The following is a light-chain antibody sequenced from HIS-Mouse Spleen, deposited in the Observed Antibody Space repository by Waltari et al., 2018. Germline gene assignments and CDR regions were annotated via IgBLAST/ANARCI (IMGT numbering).Light chain of an antibody. CDR1: STDVGVYNY. J-gene: IGLJ2*01. V-gene: IGLV2-14*03. CDR2: DVS. Sequence: QSALTQPASVSGSPGQSITISCTGTSTDVGVYNYVPWYHQHPGKAPKLMIYDVSNRPSGVSNRFSGSKSGNTASLTISGLQAEDEADYYCSSYTSSSTHVVFGGGTKLTVL. CDR3: SSYTSSSTHVV.